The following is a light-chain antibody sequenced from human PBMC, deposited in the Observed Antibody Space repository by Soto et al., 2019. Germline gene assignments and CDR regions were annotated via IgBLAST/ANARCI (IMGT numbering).Light chain of an antibody. CDR2: DAS. V-gene: IGKV3-11*01. Sequence: EIVLTQSPATLSLSPGERATLSCRASQSVSSYLAWYQQKPGQAPRLLIYDASNRATGIPARFSGSGSGTDFTITISSLEAEDVAVYYCQQRRNWPPLITFGQGTRLDI. J-gene: IGKJ5*01. CDR1: QSVSSY. CDR3: QQRRNWPPLIT.